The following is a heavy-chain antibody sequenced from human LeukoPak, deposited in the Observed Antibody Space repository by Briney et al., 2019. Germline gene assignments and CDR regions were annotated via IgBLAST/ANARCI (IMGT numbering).Heavy chain of an antibody. CDR3: ARGRRVPNRFDP. Sequence: ASVKVSCKASGYTFTSYDINWVRQATGQGLEWMGWMNPNSGNTGYAQKFQGRVTMTRNTSISTAYMELSSLRSEDTAVYYCARGRRVPNRFDPWGQGTLVTVSS. CDR1: GYTFTSYD. CDR2: MNPNSGNT. D-gene: IGHD1-14*01. J-gene: IGHJ5*02. V-gene: IGHV1-8*01.